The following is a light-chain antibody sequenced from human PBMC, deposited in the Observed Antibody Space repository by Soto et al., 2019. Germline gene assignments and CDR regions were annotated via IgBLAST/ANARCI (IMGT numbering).Light chain of an antibody. CDR2: DDN. Sequence: QSVMTQPPSVSAAPGQKVTISCSGSSSNIGGNSVSWYQQLPGTAPKLLIHDDNKRPSGIPDRFSGSKSGTSATLGITGFQTGDEADYYCGSWDSSLSADVFGTGTKLTVL. CDR3: GSWDSSLSADV. CDR1: SSNIGGNS. V-gene: IGLV1-51*01. J-gene: IGLJ1*01.